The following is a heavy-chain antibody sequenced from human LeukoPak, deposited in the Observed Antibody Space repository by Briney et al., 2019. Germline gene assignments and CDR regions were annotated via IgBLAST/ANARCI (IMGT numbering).Heavy chain of an antibody. D-gene: IGHD3-9*01. CDR3: ARDRDDILTEYYYGMDV. V-gene: IGHV1-18*01. CDR2: ISAYNGNT. CDR1: GYTFTSYG. J-gene: IGHJ6*02. Sequence: ASVKVSCKASGYTFTSYGISWVRQAPGQGLEWMGWISAYNGNTNYAQKLQGRVTMTTDTSTSTAHMELRSLRSDDTAVYYCARDRDDILTEYYYGMDVWGQGTTVTVSS.